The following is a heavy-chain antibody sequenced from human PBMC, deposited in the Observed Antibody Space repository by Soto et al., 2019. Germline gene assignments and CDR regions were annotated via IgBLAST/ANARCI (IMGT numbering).Heavy chain of an antibody. Sequence: EVHLLESGGGLVQPGGSLRLSCTASGFTFGDYAMSWVRQAPGKGLEWVSAISGGVGATFYADSVRGRFTISRDNAKNTVYLQIDSLRAEDSAVYYCAREVYCSGDNCPYGGGNFDYWGQGALVTVCS. V-gene: IGHV3-23*01. CDR1: GFTFGDYA. CDR2: ISGGVGAT. CDR3: AREVYCSGDNCPYGGGNFDY. J-gene: IGHJ4*01. D-gene: IGHD2-15*01.